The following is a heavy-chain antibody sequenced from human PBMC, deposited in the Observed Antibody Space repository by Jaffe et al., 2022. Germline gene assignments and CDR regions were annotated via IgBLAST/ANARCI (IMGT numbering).Heavy chain of an antibody. V-gene: IGHV3-43D*04. Sequence: EVQLVESGGVVVQPGGSLRLSCAASGFTFDDYAMHWVRQAPGKGLEWVSLISWDGGSTYYADSVKGRFTISRDNSKNSLYLQMNSLRAEDTALYYCAKDSAGGATIPAPYFDYWGQGTLVTVSS. J-gene: IGHJ4*02. CDR3: AKDSAGGATIPAPYFDY. CDR2: ISWDGGST. D-gene: IGHD5-12*01. CDR1: GFTFDDYA.